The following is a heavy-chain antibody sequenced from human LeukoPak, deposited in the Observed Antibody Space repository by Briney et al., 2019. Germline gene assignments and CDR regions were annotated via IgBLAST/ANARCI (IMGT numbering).Heavy chain of an antibody. Sequence: ASVKVSCKASGYTFTSYYMHWVPQAPGQGHEWMGIINPSGGSTSYAQKFQGRVTMTRDTSTSTVYMELSSLRSEDTAVYYCARVLGSGSYLDYWGQGTLVTVSS. CDR3: ARVLGSGSYLDY. V-gene: IGHV1-46*01. CDR2: INPSGGST. CDR1: GYTFTSYY. J-gene: IGHJ4*02. D-gene: IGHD1-26*01.